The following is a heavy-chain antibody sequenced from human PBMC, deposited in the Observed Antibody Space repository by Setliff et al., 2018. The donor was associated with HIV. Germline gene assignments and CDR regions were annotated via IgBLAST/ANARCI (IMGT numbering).Heavy chain of an antibody. J-gene: IGHJ3*02. V-gene: IGHV4-34*01. CDR2: INHSGST. D-gene: IGHD1-26*01. Sequence: NPSETLSLTCAVYGGSFSGYYWNWIRQPPGKGLEWIGEINHSGSTNYNPSLKSRVTISVDTSKNQFSLKLISVAAADTAVYYCARDAGNYYAFDIWGQGTMVTVSS. CDR1: GGSFSGYY. CDR3: ARDAGNYYAFDI.